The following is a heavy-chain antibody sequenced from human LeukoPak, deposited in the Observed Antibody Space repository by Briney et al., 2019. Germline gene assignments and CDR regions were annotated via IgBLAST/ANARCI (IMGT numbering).Heavy chain of an antibody. J-gene: IGHJ6*03. CDR1: GSTFTGYY. Sequence: GASVKVSCKASGSTFTGYYMHWVRQAPGQGLEWMGWINPNSGGTNYAQKFQGRVTMTRDTSISTAYMELSRLRSDDTAVYYCARDRGPPPDNHYYYMDVWGKGTTVTVS. V-gene: IGHV1-2*02. D-gene: IGHD1-14*01. CDR2: INPNSGGT. CDR3: ARDRGPPPDNHYYYMDV.